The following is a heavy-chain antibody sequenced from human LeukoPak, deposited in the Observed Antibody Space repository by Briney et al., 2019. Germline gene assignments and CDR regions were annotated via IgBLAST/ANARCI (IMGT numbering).Heavy chain of an antibody. CDR1: GGSISSHY. J-gene: IGHJ4*02. D-gene: IGHD6-13*01. CDR2: TYTSGST. Sequence: PSETLSLTCSVSGGSISSHYWSWIRQPAGKGLEWIGRTYTSGSTNYNPSLKSRVTMSVDTSKNQFSLKLSSVTAADTAVYYCAREEESSSWYKYWGQGTLVTVSA. V-gene: IGHV4-4*07. CDR3: AREEESSSWYKY.